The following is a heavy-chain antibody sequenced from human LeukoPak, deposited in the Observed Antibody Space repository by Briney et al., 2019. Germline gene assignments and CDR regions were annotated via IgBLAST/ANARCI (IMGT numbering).Heavy chain of an antibody. V-gene: IGHV4-59*08. CDR3: ARRLGVNPPSSNWFDP. D-gene: IGHD3-16*01. CDR2: IYYSGST. CDR1: GGSISSYY. J-gene: IGHJ5*02. Sequence: SETLSLTCTVSGGSISSYYWSWIRQPPGKGLEWIGYIYYSGSTNYNPSLKSQVTISVDTSKNQFSLNLSSVTAADTAVYYCARRLGVNPPSSNWFDPWGQGTLVTVSS.